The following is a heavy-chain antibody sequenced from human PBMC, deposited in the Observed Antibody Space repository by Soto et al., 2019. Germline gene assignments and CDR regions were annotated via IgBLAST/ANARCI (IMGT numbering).Heavy chain of an antibody. CDR2: LYYTGST. CDR3: AXGGGYDFRSSQAPPIDV. J-gene: IGHJ6*02. CDR1: GGSISYFY. D-gene: IGHD3-3*01. V-gene: IGHV4-59*01. Sequence: PSETLSLTCNVSGGSISYFYWSWIRQSPGKRLEWIGYLYYTGSTNYNPALKSRVTISLDTSKNQFSLKVRSVTAADTAVYYCAXGGGYDFRSSQAPPIDVWGQGTTVTVSS.